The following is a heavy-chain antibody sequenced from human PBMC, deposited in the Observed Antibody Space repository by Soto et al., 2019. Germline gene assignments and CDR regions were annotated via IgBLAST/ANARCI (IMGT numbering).Heavy chain of an antibody. CDR3: ARKGANSDP. CDR1: GGSISSGGYY. J-gene: IGHJ5*02. V-gene: IGHV4-31*03. Sequence: QVQLQESGPGLVKPSQTLSLTCTVSGGSISSGGYYWSWIRQHPGKALERIGYIHYSGSTSYNPSLRRRVPISVATSKNPTSLKLSSVTDADTDVSYCARKGANSDPRGQGTMVTVSS. CDR2: IHYSGST. D-gene: IGHD1-7*01.